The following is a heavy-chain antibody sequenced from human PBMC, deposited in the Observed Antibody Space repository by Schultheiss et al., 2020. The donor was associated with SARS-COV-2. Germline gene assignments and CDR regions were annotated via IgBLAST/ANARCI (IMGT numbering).Heavy chain of an antibody. J-gene: IGHJ4*02. V-gene: IGHV4-59*01. D-gene: IGHD6-19*01. CDR2: IYYSGST. CDR3: ARRTGAAVADSIDY. CDR1: GGSISSYY. Sequence: SETLSLTCTVSGGSISSYYWNWIRQPPGKGLEWIGYIYYSGSTNYNPSLKSRVTISVDTSRNQFSLKLSSVTAADTAVYYCARRTGAAVADSIDYWGQGTLVTVSS.